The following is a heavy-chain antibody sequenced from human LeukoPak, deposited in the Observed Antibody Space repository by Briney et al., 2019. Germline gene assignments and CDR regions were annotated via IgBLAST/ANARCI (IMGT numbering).Heavy chain of an antibody. D-gene: IGHD6-13*01. CDR1: GYTFTSYY. CDR3: ARQAIAAAGNVNGVDY. Sequence: ASVKVSCKASGYTFTSYYMHWVRQAPGQGLEWMGIINPSGGSTSYAQKFQGGVTMTRDTSTSTVYMELSSLRSEDTAVYYCARQAIAAAGNVNGVDYWGQGTLVTVSS. CDR2: INPSGGST. V-gene: IGHV1-46*01. J-gene: IGHJ4*02.